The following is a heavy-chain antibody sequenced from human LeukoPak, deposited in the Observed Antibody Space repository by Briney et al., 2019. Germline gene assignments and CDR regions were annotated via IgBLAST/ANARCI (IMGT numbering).Heavy chain of an antibody. J-gene: IGHJ6*03. CDR1: GGSISSSSYY. V-gene: IGHV4-39*07. D-gene: IGHD1-26*01. CDR2: IYTSGST. CDR3: ARDRGGVGATRSTYYYYYMDV. Sequence: PSKTLSLTCTVSGGSISSSSYYWGWIRQPPGKGLEWIGRIYTSGSTNYNPSLKSRVTMSVDTSKNQFSLKLSSVTAADTAVYYCARDRGGVGATRSTYYYYYMDVWGKGTTVTISS.